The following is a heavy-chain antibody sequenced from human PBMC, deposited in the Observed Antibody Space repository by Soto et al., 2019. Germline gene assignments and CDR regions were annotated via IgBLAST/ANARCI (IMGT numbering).Heavy chain of an antibody. CDR2: ISYDGSNK. V-gene: IGHV3-30*18. CDR3: TKPYYYDNSGPYYFDY. J-gene: IGHJ4*02. Sequence: GGSLRLSCAASGFTFNSYGMHWVRQAPGKGLEWVAVISYDGSNKYYADSVKGRFTISRDNSKSTLYLQMNSLRAEDTAVYYCTKPYYYDNSGPYYFDYWGQGTLVTVSS. CDR1: GFTFNSYG. D-gene: IGHD3-22*01.